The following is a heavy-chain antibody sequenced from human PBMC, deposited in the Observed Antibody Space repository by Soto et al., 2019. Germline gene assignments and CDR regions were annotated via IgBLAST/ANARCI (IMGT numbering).Heavy chain of an antibody. Sequence: PGGSLRLSCAASGFTFSSYWMSWVRQAPGKGLEWVANIKQDGSEKYYVDSVKGRFTISRDNAKNSLYLQMNSLRAEDTAVYYCARRRVVESPRNVLYYFDYWGQGTLVTVSS. V-gene: IGHV3-7*05. D-gene: IGHD3-22*01. J-gene: IGHJ4*02. CDR3: ARRRVVESPRNVLYYFDY. CDR2: IKQDGSEK. CDR1: GFTFSSYW.